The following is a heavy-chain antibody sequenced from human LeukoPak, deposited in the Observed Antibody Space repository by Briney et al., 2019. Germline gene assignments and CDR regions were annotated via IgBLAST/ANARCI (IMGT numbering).Heavy chain of an antibody. Sequence: GGSLRPSCAASGFTFSSYGMHWVRQAPGKGLEWVAVISYDGSNKYYADSVKGRFTISRDNAKNSLYLQMNSLRAEDTAVYYCARDRTGYSSDDAFDIWGQGTMVTVSS. CDR1: GFTFSSYG. D-gene: IGHD3-9*01. J-gene: IGHJ3*02. CDR3: ARDRTGYSSDDAFDI. V-gene: IGHV3-30*03. CDR2: ISYDGSNK.